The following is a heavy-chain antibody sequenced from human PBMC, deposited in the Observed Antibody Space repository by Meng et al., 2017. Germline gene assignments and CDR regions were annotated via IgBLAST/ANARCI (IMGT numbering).Heavy chain of an antibody. CDR2: IKSKTDGGTT. Sequence: GASLKISCAASGFTFSNAWMSWVRQAPGKGLEWVGRIKSKTDGGTTDYAAPVKGRFTISRDDSKNTLYLQMNSLKTEDTAVYYCTTFVDTAMVYDFDYWGQGTLVTVSS. D-gene: IGHD5-18*01. CDR3: TTFVDTAMVYDFDY. J-gene: IGHJ4*02. V-gene: IGHV3-15*01. CDR1: GFTFSNAW.